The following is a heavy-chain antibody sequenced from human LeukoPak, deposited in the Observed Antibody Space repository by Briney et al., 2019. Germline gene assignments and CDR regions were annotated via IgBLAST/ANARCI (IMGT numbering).Heavy chain of an antibody. V-gene: IGHV3-23*01. CDR2: ISGGGGGT. D-gene: IGHD1-26*01. J-gene: IGHJ2*01. CDR3: AKPGATAYWYFDL. Sequence: GGSLRLSCAASGFSFSSYHMTWVRQAPGKGLEWVSGISGGGGGTYYADSVKGRFTISRDNSKNTLYLQMSSLRAEDTAIYYCAKPGATAYWYFDLWGRGTLVTVSS. CDR1: GFSFSSYH.